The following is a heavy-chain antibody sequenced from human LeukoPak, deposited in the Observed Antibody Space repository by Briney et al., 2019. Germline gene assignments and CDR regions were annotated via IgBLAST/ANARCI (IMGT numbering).Heavy chain of an antibody. J-gene: IGHJ4*02. D-gene: IGHD5-18*01. V-gene: IGHV4-34*01. CDR3: ARGYNYGYSH. Sequence: SETLSLTCAVYGGSFSGYYWSWIRQPPGKGLEWIGEINHSGSTNYNPSLKSRVTISVDTSKNQFSLKLSSVTAADTAVYYCARGYNYGYSHWGQGTLVTVSS. CDR2: INHSGST. CDR1: GGSFSGYY.